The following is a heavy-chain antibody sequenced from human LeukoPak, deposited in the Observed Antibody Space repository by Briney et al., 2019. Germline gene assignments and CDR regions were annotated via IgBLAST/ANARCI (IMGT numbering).Heavy chain of an antibody. CDR3: ARAPSQISGSFNFDY. J-gene: IGHJ4*02. CDR1: GGSISSYY. V-gene: IGHV4-59*01. Sequence: SSETLSLTCTVSGGSISSYYWSWIRQPPGKGLEWIGYIYYCGSTNYNPSLKSRVTISVDTSKNQFSLKLSSVTAADTAVYYCARAPSQISGSFNFDYWGQGTLVTVSS. D-gene: IGHD1-26*01. CDR2: IYYCGST.